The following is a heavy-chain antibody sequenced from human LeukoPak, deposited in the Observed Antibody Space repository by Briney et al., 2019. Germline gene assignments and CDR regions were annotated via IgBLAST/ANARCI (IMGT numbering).Heavy chain of an antibody. Sequence: PSQTLSLTCTVSGGSISSGDYYWSWIRQPPGKGLEWLGYIYYSGSTYYNPSLKSRLTLSIDTSKNQFSLKLSSVTAADTAVYYCARVLKPATKFAPPDYWGQGTLVTVSS. CDR3: ARVLKPATKFAPPDY. CDR2: IYYSGST. J-gene: IGHJ4*02. V-gene: IGHV4-30-4*01. CDR1: GGSISSGDYY. D-gene: IGHD4-11*01.